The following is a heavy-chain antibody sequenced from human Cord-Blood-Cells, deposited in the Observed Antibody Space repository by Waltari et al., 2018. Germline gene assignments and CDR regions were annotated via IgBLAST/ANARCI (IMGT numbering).Heavy chain of an antibody. CDR2: INPNSGGT. V-gene: IGHV1-2*04. CDR3: ARTSIVGATRYYYYGMDV. Sequence: PGQGLEWMGWINPNSGGTNYAQKFQGWVTMTRDTSISTAYMELSRLRSDDTAVYYCARTSIVGATRYYYYGMDVWGQGTTVTVSS. D-gene: IGHD1-26*01. J-gene: IGHJ6*02.